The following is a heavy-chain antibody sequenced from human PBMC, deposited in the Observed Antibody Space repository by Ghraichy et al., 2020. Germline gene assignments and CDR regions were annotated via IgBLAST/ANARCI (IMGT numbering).Heavy chain of an antibody. CDR3: AKDRVVPAGGDAFDI. D-gene: IGHD2-2*01. Sequence: LSLTCAASGFTFSSYAMSWVRQAPGKGLEWVSAISGSGGSTYYADSVKGRFTISRDNSKNTLYLQMNSLRAEDTAVYYCAKDRVVPAGGDAFDIWGQGTMVTVSS. CDR1: GFTFSSYA. V-gene: IGHV3-23*01. CDR2: ISGSGGST. J-gene: IGHJ3*02.